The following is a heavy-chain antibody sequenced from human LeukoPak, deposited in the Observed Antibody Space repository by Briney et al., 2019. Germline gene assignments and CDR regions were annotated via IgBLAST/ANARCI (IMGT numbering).Heavy chain of an antibody. V-gene: IGHV3-23*01. CDR2: IRGSDGST. CDR1: GFTFNNYA. D-gene: IGHD2-15*01. J-gene: IGHJ4*02. CDR3: ARDLQCSGGSCFSDASGYFDY. Sequence: GGSLRLSCVASGFTFNNYAMTWVRQAPGKGLEWVSAIRGSDGSTFYADAVKRRFIISRDKSKKTVSLQMNSLRPEDTAVYFCARDLQCSGGSCFSDASGYFDYWGQGALVTVSS.